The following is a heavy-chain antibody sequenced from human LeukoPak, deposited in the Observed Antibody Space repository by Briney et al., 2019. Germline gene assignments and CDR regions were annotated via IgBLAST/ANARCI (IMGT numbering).Heavy chain of an antibody. CDR2: IYSGGST. CDR3: AREYDSSGHDAFDI. Sequence: GGSLRLSCAASGFTVSSNYMSWVREAPGKGLEWVSVIYSGGSTYYTDSVKGQFTIYRDNSKNTLYLQMNRLRAEDTTVYYCAREYDSSGHDAFDIWGQGTMVTVSS. CDR1: GFTVSSNY. V-gene: IGHV3-53*01. D-gene: IGHD3-22*01. J-gene: IGHJ3*02.